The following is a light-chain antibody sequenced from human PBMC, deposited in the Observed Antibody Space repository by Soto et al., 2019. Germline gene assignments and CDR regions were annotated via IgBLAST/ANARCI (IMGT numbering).Light chain of an antibody. CDR3: QQLNSYPLT. CDR2: AAS. V-gene: IGKV1-9*01. J-gene: IGKJ4*01. Sequence: DIQLTQSPSFLSASVGDRVTITCRASQGISSFLARYQQKPGKAPKLLIDAASTLQSGVPSRFSGSGSGTEFTLTISSLQPEDFATYYCQQLNSYPLTFGGGTKVEIK. CDR1: QGISSF.